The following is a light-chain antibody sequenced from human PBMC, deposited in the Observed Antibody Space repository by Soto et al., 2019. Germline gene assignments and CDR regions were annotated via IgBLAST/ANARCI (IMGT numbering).Light chain of an antibody. Sequence: EIVLTQSPGTLSLSPGERATLSCRASQSVSSSYLAWYQQKPGQAPRLLIYGASSRAIVIPDRFSGSGSGTDFTLTISRLQPEDFSVYYFHQYGRSLTFGLGTKVEIK. CDR1: QSVSSSY. J-gene: IGKJ1*01. CDR2: GAS. CDR3: HQYGRSLT. V-gene: IGKV3-20*01.